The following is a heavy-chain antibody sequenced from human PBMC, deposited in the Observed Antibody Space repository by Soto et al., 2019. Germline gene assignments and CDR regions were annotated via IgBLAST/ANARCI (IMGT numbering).Heavy chain of an antibody. CDR2: LTGSGAST. CDR1: GFTFGNYA. Sequence: EVQLLESEGGLVQPGGSLRISCAASGFTFGNYAMTWVRQAPGKGLEWVSALTGSGASTYYADSVRARFIISRDNSKSTLYLHMYNLRAEDTAVYYCAQDFGGRRPFHYWGQGTLVTVSS. J-gene: IGHJ4*02. V-gene: IGHV3-23*01. D-gene: IGHD1-26*01. CDR3: AQDFGGRRPFHY.